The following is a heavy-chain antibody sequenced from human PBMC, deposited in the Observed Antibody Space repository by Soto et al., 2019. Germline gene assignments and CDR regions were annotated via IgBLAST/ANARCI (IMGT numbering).Heavy chain of an antibody. D-gene: IGHD3-10*01. V-gene: IGHV3-30*03. CDR3: AIVSSDRGYYFYGMDV. J-gene: IGHJ6*02. Sequence: QVQLVESGGGVVQPGRSLRLSCAASGFTFRSYGMHWVRQAPGKGLEWVAVISYDGSDRYYADSVKGRFTISRDNSKNTLYLQMNSLRAEDTAVYYCAIVSSDRGYYFYGMDVWGQGTTVTVSS. CDR1: GFTFRSYG. CDR2: ISYDGSDR.